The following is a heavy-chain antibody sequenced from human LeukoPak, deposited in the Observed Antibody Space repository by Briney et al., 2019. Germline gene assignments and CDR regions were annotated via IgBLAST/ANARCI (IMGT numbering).Heavy chain of an antibody. CDR2: IYYSGST. Sequence: SETLSLTCTVSGGSISSYYWSWIRQPPGKGLEWIGYIYYSGSTNYNPSLKSRVTISVDTSKNQFSLKLSSVTAADTAVYYCARGYSYAYYYMDVWSKGTTVTVSS. D-gene: IGHD5-18*01. J-gene: IGHJ6*03. CDR1: GGSISSYY. V-gene: IGHV4-59*01. CDR3: ARGYSYAYYYMDV.